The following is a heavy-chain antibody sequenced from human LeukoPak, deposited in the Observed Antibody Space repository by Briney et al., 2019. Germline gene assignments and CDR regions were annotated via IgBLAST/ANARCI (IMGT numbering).Heavy chain of an antibody. D-gene: IGHD1-1*01. CDR1: GFTFRSDG. CDR2: IGYDGNTK. Sequence: GGSLRLSCAASGFTFRSDGMHWVRQAPGKGLEWVTFIGYDGNTKHYVDSVKGRFTISRDNSKNTLYLQMNSLRVEDTAVYYCAKDRATNWSLDYWGQGTLVTVSS. V-gene: IGHV3-30*02. CDR3: AKDRATNWSLDY. J-gene: IGHJ4*02.